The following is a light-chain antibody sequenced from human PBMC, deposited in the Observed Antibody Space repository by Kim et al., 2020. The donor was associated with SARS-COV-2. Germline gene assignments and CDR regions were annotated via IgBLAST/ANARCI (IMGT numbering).Light chain of an antibody. Sequence: GQRVTISCSGSSSNSGRNTVNWYQQFPGTAPQLLIDTDDRRPSGVSDRVSCSKSGTSASLAISALRSEDEADYYCATWDDRLDVWMFGGGTKLTVL. V-gene: IGLV1-44*01. CDR2: TDD. J-gene: IGLJ3*02. CDR3: ATWDDRLDVWM. CDR1: SSNSGRNT.